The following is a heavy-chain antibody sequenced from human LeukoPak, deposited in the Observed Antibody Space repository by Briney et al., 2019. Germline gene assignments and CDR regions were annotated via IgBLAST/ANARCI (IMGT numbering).Heavy chain of an antibody. D-gene: IGHD6-19*01. CDR1: GFTFDDYA. CDR2: ISYDGSNK. J-gene: IGHJ4*02. Sequence: GGSLRLSCAASGFTFDDYAMHWVRQAPGKGLEWVAVISYDGSNKYYADSVKGRFTISRDNSKNTLYLQMNSLRAEDTAVYYCARVWYSSVLDYWGQGTLVTVSS. CDR3: ARVWYSSVLDY. V-gene: IGHV3-30-3*01.